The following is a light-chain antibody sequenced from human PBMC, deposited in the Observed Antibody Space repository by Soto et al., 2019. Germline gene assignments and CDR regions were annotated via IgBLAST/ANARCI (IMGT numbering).Light chain of an antibody. CDR3: QQYKNWPLT. Sequence: EIVMTQSPATLSVSPGGRATLSCRASQSVSTNLAWYQQKPGQAPRLLIYGASTRATGFPARFSGSGSGTGFTLTISSLQSEDFAVYYCQQYKNWPLTFGGGTRVEIK. J-gene: IGKJ4*01. CDR2: GAS. V-gene: IGKV3-15*01. CDR1: QSVSTN.